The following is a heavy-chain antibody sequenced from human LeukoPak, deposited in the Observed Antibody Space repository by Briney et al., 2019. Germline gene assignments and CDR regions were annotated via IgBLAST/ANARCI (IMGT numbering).Heavy chain of an antibody. CDR2: INGDGSST. CDR1: GFTFSSYW. J-gene: IGHJ4*02. Sequence: GGSLRLSCAASGFTFSSYWMHWVRQAPGKGLVWVSRINGDGSSTSYADSVKGRFTISRDNAKNTLYLQMNSLRAEDTAVYYCARVVGATLFDYWGQGTLVTVSS. CDR3: ARVVGATLFDY. V-gene: IGHV3-74*01. D-gene: IGHD1-26*01.